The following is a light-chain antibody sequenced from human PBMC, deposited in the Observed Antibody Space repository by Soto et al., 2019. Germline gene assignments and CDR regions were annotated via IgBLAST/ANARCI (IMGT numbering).Light chain of an antibody. J-gene: IGLJ7*01. CDR3: SSYTTSGTLV. V-gene: IGLV2-14*02. Sequence: QSALTQPASVSGSPGQSITISCTGTSSDVGSYNLVSWYQQHPGKAPKLMIYEVTKRPSGVSNRFSGSKSGDTASLIISGLQAEDEADYYCSSYTTSGTLVFGGGTQLTVL. CDR2: EVT. CDR1: SSDVGSYNL.